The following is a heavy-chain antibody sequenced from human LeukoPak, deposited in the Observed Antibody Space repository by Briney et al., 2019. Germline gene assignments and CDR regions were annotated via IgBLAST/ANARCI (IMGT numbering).Heavy chain of an antibody. CDR3: ARGMGGYCSGGSCPPDY. CDR2: IYYSGST. D-gene: IGHD2-15*01. CDR1: GGSISSGGYY. Sequence: SETLSLTCTVSGGSISSGGYYWRWIRQHPGKGLEWIGYIYYSGSTYYNPSLKSRVTISVDTSTNQFSLKLSSVTAADTAVYYCARGMGGYCSGGSCPPDYWGQGTLVTVSS. V-gene: IGHV4-31*03. J-gene: IGHJ4*02.